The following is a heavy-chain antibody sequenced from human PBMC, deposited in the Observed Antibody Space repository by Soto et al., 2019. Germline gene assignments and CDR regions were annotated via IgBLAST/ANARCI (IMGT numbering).Heavy chain of an antibody. D-gene: IGHD3-3*01. V-gene: IGHV1-2*02. CDR1: GYTFTGYY. CDR3: ARAPAITIFGVVVADYYYYYGMDV. Sequence: QVQLVQSGAEVKKPGASVKVSCKASGYTFTGYYMHWVRQAPGQGLEWMGWINPNSGGTNYAQKFQGRATMTRDTSISTANMELSRLRPDDTAVYYWARAPAITIFGVVVADYYYYYGMDVWGQGTTVTVSS. J-gene: IGHJ6*02. CDR2: INPNSGGT.